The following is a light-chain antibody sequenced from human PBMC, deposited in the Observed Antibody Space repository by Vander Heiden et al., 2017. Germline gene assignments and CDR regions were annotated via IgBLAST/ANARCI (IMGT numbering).Light chain of an antibody. CDR3: LQYNNWPRT. CDR1: QSISNSF. J-gene: IGKJ1*01. V-gene: IGKV3D-15*01. CDR2: DAS. Sequence: EIVMTQPPATLSMSPGQGATLYCRASQSISNSFLAWYQQKPGQAPRLLIYDASTRDTGIPNRFSGSGSGTDFTLTISSLQSEDFAVYYCLQYNNWPRTFGQGTKVEIK.